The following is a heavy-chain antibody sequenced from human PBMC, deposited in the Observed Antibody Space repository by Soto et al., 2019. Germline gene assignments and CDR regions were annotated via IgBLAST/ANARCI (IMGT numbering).Heavy chain of an antibody. J-gene: IGHJ4*02. CDR3: GNSGFCRRGDAGGGGFDY. D-gene: IGHD3-10*01. CDR1: GFTFSSYA. Sequence: GGSLRLSCAASGFTFSSYAMSWVRQAPGKGLEWVSAISGSGGSTYYADSVKGRFTISRDNSKNTLYLQMNSLRSEDTAVYYFGNSGFCRRGDAGGGGFDYWGQGTLVTVSS. CDR2: ISGSGGST. V-gene: IGHV3-23*01.